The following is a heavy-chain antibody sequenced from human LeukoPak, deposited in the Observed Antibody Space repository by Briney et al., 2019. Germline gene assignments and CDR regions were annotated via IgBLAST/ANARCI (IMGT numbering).Heavy chain of an antibody. CDR1: GGSISSSSYY. CDR3: ARSLGTSYTSSWYWFDP. CDR2: IYYSGST. D-gene: IGHD6-13*01. V-gene: IGHV4-39*07. J-gene: IGHJ5*02. Sequence: PSETLSLTCTVSGGSISSSSYYWGWIRQPPGKGLEWIGSIYYSGSTYYNPSLKSRVTISVDTSKNQFSLKLSSVTAADTAVYYCARSLGTSYTSSWYWFDPWGQGSLVSVSS.